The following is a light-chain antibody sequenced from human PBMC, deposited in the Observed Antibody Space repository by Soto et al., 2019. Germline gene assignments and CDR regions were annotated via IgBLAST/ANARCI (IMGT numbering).Light chain of an antibody. V-gene: IGKV1-39*01. CDR1: QSISNY. J-gene: IGKJ1*01. CDR3: QQSNSCPPT. CDR2: AAS. Sequence: TESPSTVASSPGDRATLSCRASQSISNYLAWYQQKPGKAPKLLIYAASSLESGVPSRFSGSGSGTDFTLTISSLQPDDFATYYCQQSNSCPPTFGQGTQVDI.